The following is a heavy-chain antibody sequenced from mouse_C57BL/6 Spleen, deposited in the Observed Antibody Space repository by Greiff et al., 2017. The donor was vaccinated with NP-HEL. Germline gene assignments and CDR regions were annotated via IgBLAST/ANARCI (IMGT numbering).Heavy chain of an antibody. J-gene: IGHJ1*03. CDR2: IHPSSGST. D-gene: IGHD2-3*01. CDR3: ARSRDGYYWYFDV. Sequence: VQLQQPGAELVKPGASVKLSCKASGYTFTSYWMHWVKQRPGQGLEWIGMIHPSSGSTNYNEKFKSKATLTVDKSSSTAYMQLSSLTSEDSAVYYCARSRDGYYWYFDVWGTGTTVTVSS. V-gene: IGHV1-64*01. CDR1: GYTFTSYW.